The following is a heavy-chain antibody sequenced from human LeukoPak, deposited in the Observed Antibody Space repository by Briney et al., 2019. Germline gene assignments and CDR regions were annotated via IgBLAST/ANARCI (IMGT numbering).Heavy chain of an antibody. V-gene: IGHV1-18*01. CDR2: IGASKGNT. Sequence: ASVKVSCKASGYTFTTYDITWVRQAPGQGLEWMGWIGASKGNTNYAQNFQGRVTMTTDTSTSTAYMELRSLRSEDTAIYYCATDLVVRGYCSGGTCYDYWGQGTLVTVSS. CDR1: GYTFTTYD. D-gene: IGHD2-15*01. J-gene: IGHJ4*01. CDR3: ATDLVVRGYCSGGTCYDY.